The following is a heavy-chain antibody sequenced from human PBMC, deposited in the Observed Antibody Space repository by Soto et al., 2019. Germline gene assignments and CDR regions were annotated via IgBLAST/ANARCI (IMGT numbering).Heavy chain of an antibody. V-gene: IGHV4-59*08. CDR2: IYYGGST. Sequence: SETLSLTCSVSGGSISDYYWSWIRQPPGKGLEWIGYIYYGGSTNYNPSLKSPVTISVDTSKNQFSLKLNSVTAADTAVYFCARQLGYSPLYYMDVWGKGTTVTAP. D-gene: IGHD2-15*01. CDR1: GGSISDYY. J-gene: IGHJ6*03. CDR3: ARQLGYSPLYYMDV.